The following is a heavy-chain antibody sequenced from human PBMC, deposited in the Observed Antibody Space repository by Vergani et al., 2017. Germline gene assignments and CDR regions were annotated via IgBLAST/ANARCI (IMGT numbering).Heavy chain of an antibody. Sequence: EVQLVESGGGLVKPGGSLRLSCAASGFTFSSYSMNWVRPAPGKGLEWVSSISSSSSYIYYADSVKGRFTISRDNSKNTLYLQMNSLRAEDTAVYYCAKDQRDGYNGNSFDYWGQGTLVTVSS. CDR1: GFTFSSYS. J-gene: IGHJ4*02. V-gene: IGHV3-21*04. CDR2: ISSSSSYI. D-gene: IGHD5-24*01. CDR3: AKDQRDGYNGNSFDY.